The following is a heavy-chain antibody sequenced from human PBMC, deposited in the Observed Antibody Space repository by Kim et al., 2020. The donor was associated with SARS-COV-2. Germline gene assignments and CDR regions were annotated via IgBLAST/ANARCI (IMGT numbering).Heavy chain of an antibody. Sequence: ASVKVSCKASGYTFTGYYMHWVRQAPGQGLEWMGWINPNSGGTNYAQKFQGRVTMTRDTSISTAYMELSRLRSDDTAVYYCARTFGEGLWFGELLDYGMDVWGQGTTVTVSS. V-gene: IGHV1-2*02. CDR2: INPNSGGT. CDR3: ARTFGEGLWFGELLDYGMDV. CDR1: GYTFTGYY. D-gene: IGHD3-10*01. J-gene: IGHJ6*02.